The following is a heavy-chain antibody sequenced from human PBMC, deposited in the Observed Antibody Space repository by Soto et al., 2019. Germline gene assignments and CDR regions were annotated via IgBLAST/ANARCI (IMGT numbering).Heavy chain of an antibody. CDR3: ARGQLRFLEWDHAFDI. CDR2: ISSSGSTI. Sequence: EVQLVESGGGLVQPGGSLRLSCAASGFTFSSYEMNWVRQAPGKGLEWVSYISSSGSTIYYADSVKGRFTISRDNAKNSLYLQMNSLRAEDTAVYYCARGQLRFLEWDHAFDIWGQGTMVTVSS. D-gene: IGHD3-3*01. J-gene: IGHJ3*02. V-gene: IGHV3-48*03. CDR1: GFTFSSYE.